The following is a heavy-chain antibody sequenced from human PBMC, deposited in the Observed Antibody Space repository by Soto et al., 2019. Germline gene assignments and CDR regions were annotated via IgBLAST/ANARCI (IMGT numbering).Heavy chain of an antibody. CDR2: IYYSGST. J-gene: IGHJ6*02. D-gene: IGHD2-15*01. Sequence: PSETLSLTCTVSGGSVSSGSYYWSWIRQPPGKGLEWIGYIYYSGSTNYNPSLKSRVTISVDTSKNQFSLKLSSVTAADTAVYYCARDCVVAATEYYYGMDVWGQGTTVTVSS. V-gene: IGHV4-61*01. CDR3: ARDCVVAATEYYYGMDV. CDR1: GGSVSSGSYY.